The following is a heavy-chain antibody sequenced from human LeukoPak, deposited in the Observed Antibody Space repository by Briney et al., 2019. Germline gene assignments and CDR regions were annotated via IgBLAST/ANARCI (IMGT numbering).Heavy chain of an antibody. J-gene: IGHJ4*02. V-gene: IGHV4-31*03. D-gene: IGHD3-3*02. CDR2: IYYSGST. CDR3: ARARSSLAEFDH. CDR1: GGSISSSSSY. Sequence: SETLSLTCTVSGGSISSSSSYWTWIRQHPGKGLEWIGYIYYSGSTYYNPSLSSRVTLSLDTSKNQFSLKLSSVTAADTAVYYCARARSSLAEFDHWGQGTLVTVSS.